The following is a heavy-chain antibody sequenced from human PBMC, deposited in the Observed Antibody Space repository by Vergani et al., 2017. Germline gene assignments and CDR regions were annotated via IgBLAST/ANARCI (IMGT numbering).Heavy chain of an antibody. CDR2: VRNKEDGGTP. V-gene: IGHV3-49*04. J-gene: IGHJ4*01. D-gene: IGHD6-13*01. CDR1: GFTFTDYG. Sequence: EVQLVESGGGLEQPGRSLRLSCRASGFTFTDYGISWVRQATGKGLECVGFVRNKEDGGTPEHAASVKGRFTISRDDSKAIAYLQMNSLKTEDTAVYYCTTGFPGSSWSTYWGQGTLVTVSS. CDR3: TTGFPGSSWSTY.